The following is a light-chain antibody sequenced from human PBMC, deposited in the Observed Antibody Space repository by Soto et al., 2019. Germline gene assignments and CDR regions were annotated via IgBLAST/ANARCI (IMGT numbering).Light chain of an antibody. Sequence: EIVLTQSPGTLSLSPGETATLSCRASQTISSNFLAWYQQKPGQAPRLLIYTVSTRATGIPDRFSGSGSGTDFTLTISRLEADDFAVYYCQQCGSSPWTFGQGTKVEI. CDR2: TVS. J-gene: IGKJ1*01. CDR3: QQCGSSPWT. CDR1: QTISSNF. V-gene: IGKV3-20*01.